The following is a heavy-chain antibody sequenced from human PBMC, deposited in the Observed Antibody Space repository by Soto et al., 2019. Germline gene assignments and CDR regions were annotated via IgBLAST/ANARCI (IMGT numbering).Heavy chain of an antibody. Sequence: GESLKISCKGSGYSFTSYWIGWVRQMPGKGLEWMGIIYPGDSDTRYSPSFQGQVTISADKSISTAYLQWSSLKASDTAMYYCARHVFYYGSSIYYYYGMDVWGQGTTVTVPS. CDR1: GYSFTSYW. J-gene: IGHJ6*02. CDR2: IYPGDSDT. CDR3: ARHVFYYGSSIYYYYGMDV. V-gene: IGHV5-51*01. D-gene: IGHD3-10*01.